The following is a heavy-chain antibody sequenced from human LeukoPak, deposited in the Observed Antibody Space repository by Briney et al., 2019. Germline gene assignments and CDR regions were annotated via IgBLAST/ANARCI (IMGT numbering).Heavy chain of an antibody. CDR2: ISGSGGST. CDR3: AKVTATPNYYYGMDV. V-gene: IGHV3-23*01. D-gene: IGHD2-21*02. CDR1: GFTFSTYP. Sequence: GGPLRFSCPASGFTFSTYPMTWFPQAPGKGLEWVPPISGSGGSTYYADSVKGRFTISRDNSKNTLYLQMNSLRAEDTAVYYCAKVTATPNYYYGMDVWGQGTTVTVSS. J-gene: IGHJ6*02.